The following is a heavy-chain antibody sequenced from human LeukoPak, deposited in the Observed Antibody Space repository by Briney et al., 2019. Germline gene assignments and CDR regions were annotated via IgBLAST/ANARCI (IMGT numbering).Heavy chain of an antibody. Sequence: ASVKVSCKASGYTFTSYYMHWVRQAPGQGLEWMGWINPNSGGTNYAQKFQGRVTMTRDTSISTAYMELSRLRSDDTAVYYCAREKVEIAAAAESDAFDIWGQGTMVTVSS. V-gene: IGHV1-2*02. CDR2: INPNSGGT. CDR3: AREKVEIAAAAESDAFDI. D-gene: IGHD6-13*01. J-gene: IGHJ3*02. CDR1: GYTFTSYY.